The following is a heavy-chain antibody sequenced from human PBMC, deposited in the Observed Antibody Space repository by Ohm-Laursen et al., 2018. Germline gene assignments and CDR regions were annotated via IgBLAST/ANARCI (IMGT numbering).Heavy chain of an antibody. CDR3: ASLRPPRTYYGMDV. V-gene: IGHV4-39*01. Sequence: TLSLTCPVSGGSISSSSYYWGWIRQPPGKGLEWIGSIYYSGSTYYNPSLKSRVTISVDTSKNQFSLKLSSVTAADTAVYYCASLRPPRTYYGMDVWGQGTTVTVSS. CDR2: IYYSGST. D-gene: IGHD1-14*01. J-gene: IGHJ6*02. CDR1: GGSISSSSYY.